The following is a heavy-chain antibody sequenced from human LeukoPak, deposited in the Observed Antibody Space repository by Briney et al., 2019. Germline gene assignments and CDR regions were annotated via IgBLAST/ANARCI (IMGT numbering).Heavy chain of an antibody. V-gene: IGHV4-39*01. CDR1: GGSFSRSSYY. CDR2: IYYSGST. Sequence: SETLSLTCTVSGGSFSRSSYYWVWIRQPPGKGLEWIGSIYYSGSTYYNPSLKSRVTISVDTSKNRFSLKLSSATAADTAVYYCAEGIAVAGGYRYFDIWGRGTLVTVSS. J-gene: IGHJ2*01. D-gene: IGHD6-19*01. CDR3: AEGIAVAGGYRYFDI.